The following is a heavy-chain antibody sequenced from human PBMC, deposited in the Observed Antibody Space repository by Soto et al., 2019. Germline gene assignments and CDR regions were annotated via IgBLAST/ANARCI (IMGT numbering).Heavy chain of an antibody. V-gene: IGHV4-39*01. D-gene: IGHD1-20*01. CDR2: SYYSGTT. Sequence: SETLSLTCTVSGASISVHSYYWTWIRQPPGKGIEWIGSSYYSGTTYFNPSLKSRATIYVDTSKNQFSLRLTSVTAADTAIYYCTRRYNWNDNYFDXWGPGALVTVSX. J-gene: IGHJ5*02. CDR3: TRRYNWNDNYFDX. CDR1: GASISVHSYY.